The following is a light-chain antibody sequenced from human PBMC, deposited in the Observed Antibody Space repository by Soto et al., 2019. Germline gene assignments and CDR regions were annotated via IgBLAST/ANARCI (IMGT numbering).Light chain of an antibody. J-gene: IGKJ4*01. CDR2: DAS. Sequence: ELVLTQSPATLSGSPGERATLSCGASQSVSINLAWYQQKPGQAPRLLIYDASTRATGIPARFSGSGSGTEFTLTISSLQPDDFATYYCQQYNTYSSLTFGGGTKVDIK. CDR1: QSVSIN. V-gene: IGKV3D-15*01. CDR3: QQYNTYSSLT.